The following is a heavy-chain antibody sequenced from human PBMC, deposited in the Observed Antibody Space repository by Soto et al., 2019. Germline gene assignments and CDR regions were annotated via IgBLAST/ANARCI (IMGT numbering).Heavy chain of an antibody. Sequence: EVQLVESGGGVVQPGGSLRLSCTASGFTFNTHWMHWVRQAPGKGLVWVSRIYFDGITTNYADSVKGRLTVSRENAKKRLYLHVNTLRDEDMDVYYCARGGPMGVDYWGQGTLVTVSS. J-gene: IGHJ4*02. V-gene: IGHV3-74*01. D-gene: IGHD1-26*01. CDR3: ARGGPMGVDY. CDR1: GFTFNTHW. CDR2: IYFDGITT.